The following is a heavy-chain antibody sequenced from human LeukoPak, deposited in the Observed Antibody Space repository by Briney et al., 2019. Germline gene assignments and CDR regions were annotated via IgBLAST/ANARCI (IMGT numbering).Heavy chain of an antibody. V-gene: IGHV4-39*07. CDR2: IYNSGST. CDR1: GGSISSNTYY. Sequence: SETLSLTCTVSGGSISSNTYYWGWIRQPPGRGLEWVGYIYNSGSTYYNSSLKSRVTISVDTSKNQFSVKLSSVTAADTAVYYCARSIRGYSSGWYYFDYWGQGTLITVSS. J-gene: IGHJ4*02. D-gene: IGHD6-19*01. CDR3: ARSIRGYSSGWYYFDY.